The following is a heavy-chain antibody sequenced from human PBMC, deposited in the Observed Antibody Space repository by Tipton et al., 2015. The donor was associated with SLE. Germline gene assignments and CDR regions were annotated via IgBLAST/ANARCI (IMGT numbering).Heavy chain of an antibody. D-gene: IGHD3-10*01. V-gene: IGHV4-61*02. J-gene: IGHJ4*02. Sequence: TLSLTCTVSGGSINSGSYYWSWIRQPAGKGLEWIGRIYTSGSTNYNPSLKSRVTISVDTSKNQFSLKLSSVTAADTAVYYCARAITRGDFDYWGQGTLVTVSS. CDR1: GGSINSGSYY. CDR2: IYTSGST. CDR3: ARAITRGDFDY.